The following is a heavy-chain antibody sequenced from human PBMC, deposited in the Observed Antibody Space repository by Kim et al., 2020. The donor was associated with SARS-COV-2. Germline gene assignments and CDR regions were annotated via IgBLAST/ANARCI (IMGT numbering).Heavy chain of an antibody. Sequence: SETLSLTCTVSGGSISSSSYYWGWIRQPPGKGLEWIGSIYYSGSTYYNPSLKSRVTISVDTSKNQFSLKLSSVTAADTAVYYCARHQPKELHNYYYYYGMDVWGQGTTVTVSS. J-gene: IGHJ6*02. CDR1: GGSISSSSYY. D-gene: IGHD1-26*01. CDR2: IYYSGST. V-gene: IGHV4-39*01. CDR3: ARHQPKELHNYYYYYGMDV.